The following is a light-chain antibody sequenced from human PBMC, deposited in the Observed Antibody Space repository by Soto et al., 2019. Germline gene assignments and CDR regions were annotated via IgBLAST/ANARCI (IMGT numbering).Light chain of an antibody. Sequence: IVLTQSPGTLSLSPGERATLSCRASQSVSSSYLAWYQQKPGQAPRLLIYGASIRATGIPDRFSGSGSGKDFTLTISILEPEDFAVYYCQQYGSSPGTFGQGTKVEIK. CDR2: GAS. CDR1: QSVSSSY. J-gene: IGKJ1*01. V-gene: IGKV3-20*01. CDR3: QQYGSSPGT.